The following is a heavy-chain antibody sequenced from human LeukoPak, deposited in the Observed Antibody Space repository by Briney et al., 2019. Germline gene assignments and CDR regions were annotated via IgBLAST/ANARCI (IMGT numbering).Heavy chain of an antibody. CDR3: ARRYDGFDY. J-gene: IGHJ4*02. D-gene: IGHD3-3*01. CDR2: MSYDGSNK. Sequence: GGALRLSCAASGFTFSSYAVHWVRQAPGRGLEWVAVMSYDGSNKYYADSVKGRFSISRDNSKNTLYLQMNSLRAEDTAVYYCARRYDGFDYWGQGTLVTVSS. V-gene: IGHV3-30-3*01. CDR1: GFTFSSYA.